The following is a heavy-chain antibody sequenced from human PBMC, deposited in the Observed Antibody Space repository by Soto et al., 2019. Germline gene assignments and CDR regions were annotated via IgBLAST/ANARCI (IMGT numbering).Heavy chain of an antibody. D-gene: IGHD3-16*01. Sequence: CESLKISCNASGSSCSFLWIGWVRQMPGKRLEWMAIMYPDDSDIRYSPSFEARVTISADKSTSTAFLQWSSLKASDTAMYHCATAYVYDVEKSNDYRDAFDIWAQGTLVTVSS. CDR1: GSSCSFLW. J-gene: IGHJ3*02. CDR3: ATAYVYDVEKSNDYRDAFDI. CDR2: MYPDDSDI. V-gene: IGHV5-51*01.